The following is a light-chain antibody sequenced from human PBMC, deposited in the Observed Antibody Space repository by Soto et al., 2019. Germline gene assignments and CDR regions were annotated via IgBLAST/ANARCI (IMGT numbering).Light chain of an antibody. CDR1: QSISSY. CDR3: KQSYSTPRT. Sequence: DIQMTQSPSSRSASVGDRVTITCRARQSISSYLNWYQQKPGKAPNLLIYATSSLKRGVPSRFSGSGSGTDFTLTISSLQPEDFATYYCKQSYSTPRTFGQGTKLEIK. J-gene: IGKJ2*02. V-gene: IGKV1-39*01. CDR2: ATS.